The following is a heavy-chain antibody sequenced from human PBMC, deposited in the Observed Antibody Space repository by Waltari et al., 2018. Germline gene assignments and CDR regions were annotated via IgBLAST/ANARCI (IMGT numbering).Heavy chain of an antibody. CDR1: GFTFSSYW. D-gene: IGHD3-22*01. J-gene: IGHJ6*02. V-gene: IGHV3-7*01. CDR2: IKQDGSEK. Sequence: EVQLVESGGGLVQPGGSLRLSCAASGFTFSSYWMSLVRQAPGKGLEWVANIKQDGSEKYYVDSVKGRFTISRDNAKNSLYLQMNSLRAEDTAVYYCASQVYDSSGYYWYYYGMDVWGQGTTVTVSS. CDR3: ASQVYDSSGYYWYYYGMDV.